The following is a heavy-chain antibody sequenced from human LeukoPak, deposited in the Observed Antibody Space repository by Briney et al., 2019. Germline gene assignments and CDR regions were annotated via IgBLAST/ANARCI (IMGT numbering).Heavy chain of an antibody. CDR2: IYHSGSP. Sequence: SETLSLTCTVSGYSISSGYYWGWIRQPPGKGLEWIGSIYHSGSPYYNPSLKSRVTISVDTSKNQFSLKLSSVTAADTAVYYCARVNSSGHYWGQGTLVTVSS. J-gene: IGHJ4*02. V-gene: IGHV4-38-2*02. CDR1: GYSISSGYY. CDR3: ARVNSSGHY. D-gene: IGHD6-19*01.